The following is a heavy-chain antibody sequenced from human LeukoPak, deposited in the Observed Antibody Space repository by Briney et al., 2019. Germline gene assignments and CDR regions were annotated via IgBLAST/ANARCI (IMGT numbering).Heavy chain of an antibody. D-gene: IGHD3-10*01. Sequence: SGGSLRLSCAASGSTVSSNYMNWVRQAPGKGLDWVSVIYSGGGTYYADSVMGRFTISRDNSKNTLYLQMNSLRAEDTAIYYCATFGSGSYLDAFDIWGQGTMVTVSS. CDR2: IYSGGGT. CDR3: ATFGSGSYLDAFDI. V-gene: IGHV3-53*01. CDR1: GSTVSSNY. J-gene: IGHJ3*02.